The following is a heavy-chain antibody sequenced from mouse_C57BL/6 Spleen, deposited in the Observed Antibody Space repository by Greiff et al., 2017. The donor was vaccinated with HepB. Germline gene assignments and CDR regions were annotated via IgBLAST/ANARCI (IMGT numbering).Heavy chain of an antibody. Sequence: EVMLVESGGGLVKPGGSLKLSCAASGFTFSSYAMSWVRQTPEKRLEWVATISDGGSYTYYPDNVKGRFTISRDNAKNNLYLQMSHLKSEDTAMYYCARDQSSGSFDYWGQGTTLTVSS. J-gene: IGHJ2*01. CDR3: ARDQSSGSFDY. V-gene: IGHV5-4*01. CDR2: ISDGGSYT. CDR1: GFTFSSYA. D-gene: IGHD3-2*02.